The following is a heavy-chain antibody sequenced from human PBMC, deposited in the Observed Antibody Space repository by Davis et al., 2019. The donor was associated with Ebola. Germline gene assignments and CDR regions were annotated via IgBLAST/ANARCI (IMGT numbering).Heavy chain of an antibody. CDR3: AKTDCTNGVCMGMDV. D-gene: IGHD2-8*01. Sequence: PGGSLRLSCAASGFTFTSHSMTWVRQVPGKGLEWVSGISGSGGSTYYADSVKGRFTFSRDNSKNTLYLQMNSLRAEDTAVYYCAKTDCTNGVCMGMDVWGQGTTVTVSS. V-gene: IGHV3-23*01. CDR1: GFTFTSHS. J-gene: IGHJ6*02. CDR2: ISGSGGST.